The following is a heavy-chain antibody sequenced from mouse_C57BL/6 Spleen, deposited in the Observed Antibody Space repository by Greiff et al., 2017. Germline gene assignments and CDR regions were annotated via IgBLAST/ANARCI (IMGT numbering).Heavy chain of an antibody. Sequence: EVQLQQSGPELVKPGASVKISCKASGYTFTDYYMNWVKQSHGKSLEWIGDINPNNGGTSYNQKFKGKATLTVDKSSSTAYMELRSLTSEDSAVYYCAREDSSGLFYAMDYWGQGTSVTVSS. CDR3: AREDSSGLFYAMDY. CDR2: INPNNGGT. D-gene: IGHD3-2*02. J-gene: IGHJ4*01. CDR1: GYTFTDYY. V-gene: IGHV1-26*01.